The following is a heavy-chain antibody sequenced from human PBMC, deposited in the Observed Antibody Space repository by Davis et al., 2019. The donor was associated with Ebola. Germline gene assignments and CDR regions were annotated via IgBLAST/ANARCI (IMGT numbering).Heavy chain of an antibody. D-gene: IGHD4-17*01. CDR1: GGTFSSYA. V-gene: IGHV1-69*13. J-gene: IGHJ2*01. CDR2: IIPIFGTA. CDR3: ARERYGDYVGAYWYFDL. Sequence: SVQVSCKASGGTFSSYAISWVRQAPGQGREWMGGIIPIFGTANYAQKFQGRVTITADESTSTAYMELSSLRSEDTAVYYCARERYGDYVGAYWYFDLWGRGTLVTVSS.